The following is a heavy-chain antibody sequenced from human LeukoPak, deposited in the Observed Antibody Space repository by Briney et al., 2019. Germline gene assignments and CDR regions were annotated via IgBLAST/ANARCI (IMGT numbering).Heavy chain of an antibody. CDR1: GYTFTSYA. D-gene: IGHD3-10*01. CDR2: INTNTGNP. J-gene: IGHJ6*02. Sequence: ASVKVSCKASGYTFTSYATNWVRQAPGQGLEWMGWINTNTGNPTYAQGFTGRFVFSLDTSVSTAYLQISSLKAEDTAVYYCARVMVRGRYYYYGMDVWGQGTTVTVSS. CDR3: ARVMVRGRYYYYGMDV. V-gene: IGHV7-4-1*02.